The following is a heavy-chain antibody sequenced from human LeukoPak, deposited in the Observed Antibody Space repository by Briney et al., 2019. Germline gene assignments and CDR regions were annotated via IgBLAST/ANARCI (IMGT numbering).Heavy chain of an antibody. D-gene: IGHD3-16*01. V-gene: IGHV3-21*01. J-gene: IGHJ2*01. CDR2: ISSSSRYI. Sequence: GGSLRLSCAASGFIFNSYSMNWVRQAPGKGLGWGSSISSSSRYIYYADSVKGRFTISRDNAKNSLYLQMNSLRAEDMAVYYCARESVGEDIYWYFDLWGRGTLVTVSS. CDR3: ARESVGEDIYWYFDL. CDR1: GFIFNSYS.